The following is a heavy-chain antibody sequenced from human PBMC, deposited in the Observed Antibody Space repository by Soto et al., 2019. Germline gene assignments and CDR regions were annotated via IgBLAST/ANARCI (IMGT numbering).Heavy chain of an antibody. CDR2: IRSKAYGGTT. Sequence: PGGSLRLSCTASGFTFGDYAMSWFRQAPGKGLEWVGFIRSKAYGGTTEYAASVKGRFTISRDDSKSIAYLQMNSLKTEDTAVYYRTRDSSGWSRLGWFDPWGQGTLVTVSS. D-gene: IGHD6-19*01. V-gene: IGHV3-49*03. CDR3: TRDSSGWSRLGWFDP. CDR1: GFTFGDYA. J-gene: IGHJ5*02.